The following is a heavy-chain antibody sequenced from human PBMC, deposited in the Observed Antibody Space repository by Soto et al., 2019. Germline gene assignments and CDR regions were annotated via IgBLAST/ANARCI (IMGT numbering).Heavy chain of an antibody. V-gene: IGHV3-74*03. CDR2: IKSDGSGT. CDR3: VRGDGDYYDGNGYLGRH. J-gene: IGHJ4*02. Sequence: EVQLVESGGGLVQPGGSLTLSCAASGFTFSSYWMHWVRQAPEKGLMWVSRIKSDGSGTMFADSVKGRLTTSRDNAKNTLYLQMNSLRVDDTAVYYCVRGDGDYYDGNGYLGRHWGQGTLVTVSS. D-gene: IGHD3-22*01. CDR1: GFTFSSYW.